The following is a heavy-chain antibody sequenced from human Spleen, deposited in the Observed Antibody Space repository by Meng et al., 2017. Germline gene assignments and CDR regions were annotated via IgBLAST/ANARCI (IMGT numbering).Heavy chain of an antibody. CDR1: GFTFSTYE. Sequence: GESLKISCAASGFTFSTYEMNWVRQAPGKGLEWVSSSSGSGDRTYYVDSVKGRFTISRDTSKNTVYLQMNSLRVEDTAVYYCARARYNYDYELFDYWGQGILVTVSS. D-gene: IGHD5-18*01. J-gene: IGHJ4*02. CDR2: SSGSGDRT. CDR3: ARARYNYDYELFDY. V-gene: IGHV3-23*01.